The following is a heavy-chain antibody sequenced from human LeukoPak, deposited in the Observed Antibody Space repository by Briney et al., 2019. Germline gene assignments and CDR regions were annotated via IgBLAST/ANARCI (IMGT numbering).Heavy chain of an antibody. CDR3: ARDVPGSIGTTARFDP. D-gene: IGHD1-1*01. V-gene: IGHV1-18*01. CDR1: GYTSSNYG. CDR2: ISTHNGNT. Sequence: ASVKVSCKSSGYTSSNYGISWMRQAPGQGLEWMGWISTHNGNTNYAPKFQGRVTMTTDKSTSTTYVELRSLTSDDTAVYYCARDVPGSIGTTARFDPWGQGTLVTVSS. J-gene: IGHJ5*02.